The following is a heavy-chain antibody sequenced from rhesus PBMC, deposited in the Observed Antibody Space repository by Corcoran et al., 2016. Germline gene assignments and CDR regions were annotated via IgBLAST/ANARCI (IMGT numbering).Heavy chain of an antibody. J-gene: IGHJ4*01. CDR3: AREAVTTMAFDY. CDR1: GGSISSGYYY. V-gene: IGHV4-122*02. CDR2: ITYSETT. Sequence: QVQLQESGPGLVKPSETLSLTCAVSGGSISSGYYYWSWIRQPPGKGLEWIGYITYSETTGTTPSLKSRVTISRDTSKNQFSLKRSSVTAADAAVYYCAREAVTTMAFDYWGQGVLVTVSS. D-gene: IGHD4-23*01.